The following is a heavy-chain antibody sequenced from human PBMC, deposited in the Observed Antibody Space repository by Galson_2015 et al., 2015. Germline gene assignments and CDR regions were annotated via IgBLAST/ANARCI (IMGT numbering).Heavy chain of an antibody. CDR2: FYYGGTT. V-gene: IGHV4-31*03. Sequence: TLSLTCTVSGDSTSSGSYYWNWIRQHPGKGLEWVGYFYYGGTTQYHPSLKNRVTMSVDTSKNQFSLELRSVTAADTAVYFCAGDFGDSRYWYFDLWGRGTLVTVSA. D-gene: IGHD4-17*01. CDR1: GDSTSSGSYY. CDR3: AGDFGDSRYWYFDL. J-gene: IGHJ2*01.